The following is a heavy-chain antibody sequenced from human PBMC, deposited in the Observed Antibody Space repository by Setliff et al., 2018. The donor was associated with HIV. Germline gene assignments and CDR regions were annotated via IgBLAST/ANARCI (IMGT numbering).Heavy chain of an antibody. D-gene: IGHD3-3*01. CDR3: ARGYYNFWSGYPPLDY. CDR2: IYYSGST. Sequence: SETLSLTCTVSGDSISRYYWNWIRQHPGKGLEWIGYIYYSGSTNYNPSLKSRVTISVDTSKNQFSLKLSSVTAADTAVYYCARGYYNFWSGYPPLDYWGQGTLVTVSP. J-gene: IGHJ4*02. CDR1: GDSISRYY. V-gene: IGHV4-59*01.